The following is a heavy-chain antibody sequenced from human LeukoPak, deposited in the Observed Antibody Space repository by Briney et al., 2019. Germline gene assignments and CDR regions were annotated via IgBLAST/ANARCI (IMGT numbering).Heavy chain of an antibody. D-gene: IGHD3-10*01. CDR2: INHSGNT. Sequence: SETLSLTCAVYGGSFSGYYWSWIRQPPGKGLEWIGEINHSGNTNYNPSLKSRVTISVDTSKNQFSLKLSSVTAADTAVYYCASAMVRGVIGYYWGQGTLVTVSS. CDR1: GGSFSGYY. J-gene: IGHJ4*02. CDR3: ASAMVRGVIGYY. V-gene: IGHV4-34*01.